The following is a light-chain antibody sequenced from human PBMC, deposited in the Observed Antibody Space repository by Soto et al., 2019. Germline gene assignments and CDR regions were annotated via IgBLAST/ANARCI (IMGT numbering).Light chain of an antibody. CDR2: AAS. J-gene: IGKJ3*01. V-gene: IGKV1D-16*01. CDR1: DSVSSE. CDR3: QKYSSFPFS. Sequence: DIQMTQSPSSLSASVGDRVTITCRATDSVSSELAWYQQRPGKAPKSLIYAASTLQRGVPARFSGSGSGTTFTLTISSLQPEYFATYYCQKYSSFPFSFGPGTTVDIK.